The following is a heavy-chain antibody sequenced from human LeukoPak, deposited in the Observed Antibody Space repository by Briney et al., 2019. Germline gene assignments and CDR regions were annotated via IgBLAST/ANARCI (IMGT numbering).Heavy chain of an antibody. CDR2: IYYSGST. V-gene: IGHV4-59*08. D-gene: IGHD6-13*01. J-gene: IGHJ4*02. Sequence: SETLSLTCTVSSGSISNYYWSWIRQPPGKGLEWIGYIYYSGSTNYNPSLKSRVTISVDTSKNQFSLKLSSVTAADTAVYYCARHRYSVVYYFDYWGQGTLVTVSS. CDR3: ARHRYSVVYYFDY. CDR1: SGSISNYY.